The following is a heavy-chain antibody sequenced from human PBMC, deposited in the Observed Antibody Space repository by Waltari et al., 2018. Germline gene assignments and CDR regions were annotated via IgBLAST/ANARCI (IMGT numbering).Heavy chain of an antibody. V-gene: IGHV3-66*03. Sequence: EVQLVESGGGLIQPGGSLRLSCAASGFTVSSNYMSWVRQAPGKGLEWVSVIYSCGSTYYADAVKGRFTISRDNAKNTLYLQMNSLRAEDTAVYYCARGVGGGGSCYSHYYYGMDVWGQGTTVTVSS. CDR3: ARGVGGGGSCYSHYYYGMDV. J-gene: IGHJ6*02. CDR1: GFTVSSNY. CDR2: IYSCGST. D-gene: IGHD2-15*01.